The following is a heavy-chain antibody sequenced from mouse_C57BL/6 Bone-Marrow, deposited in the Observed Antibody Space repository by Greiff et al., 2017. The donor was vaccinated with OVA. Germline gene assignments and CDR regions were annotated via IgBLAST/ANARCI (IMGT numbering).Heavy chain of an antibody. CDR2: IDPNSGGT. D-gene: IGHD1-1*01. CDR3: ARDYYGSSPHWYFDV. J-gene: IGHJ1*03. CDR1: GYTFTSYW. V-gene: IGHV1-72*01. Sequence: KQSCKASGYTFTSYWMHWVKQRPGRGLEWIGRIDPNSGGTKYNEKFKSKATLTVDKPSSTAYMQLSSLTSEDSAVYYCARDYYGSSPHWYFDVWGTGTTVTVSS.